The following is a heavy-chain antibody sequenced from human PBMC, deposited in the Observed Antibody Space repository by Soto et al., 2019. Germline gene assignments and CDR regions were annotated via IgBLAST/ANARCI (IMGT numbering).Heavy chain of an antibody. D-gene: IGHD2-21*02. CDR3: AREIVTAGGNKYFDT. Sequence: PXHTLSIPWRVSCGTVASSEWCIWVRQSPGSGFEWIGKVYHTGDTNFNPSLQSRVTFAVDKSNNQFYLRLTYVTAADTAVYFCAREIVTAGGNKYFDTWGPGTLVTLSS. CDR2: VYHTGDT. V-gene: IGHV4-4*01. CDR1: CGTVASSEW. J-gene: IGHJ5*01.